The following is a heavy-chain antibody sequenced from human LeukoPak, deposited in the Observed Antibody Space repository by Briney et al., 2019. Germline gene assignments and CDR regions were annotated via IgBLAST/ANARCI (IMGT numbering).Heavy chain of an antibody. CDR2: IIPIFGTA. CDR3: ARDNKGRMITSLDV. V-gene: IGHV1-69*06. D-gene: IGHD3-16*01. J-gene: IGHJ6*04. Sequence: SVKVSCKASGGTFSSYAISWVRQAPGQGLEWMGGIIPIFGTANYAQKFQGRVTITADKSTSTAYMELSSLRSEDTAVYYCARDNKGRMITSLDVWGKGTTVTVSS. CDR1: GGTFSSYA.